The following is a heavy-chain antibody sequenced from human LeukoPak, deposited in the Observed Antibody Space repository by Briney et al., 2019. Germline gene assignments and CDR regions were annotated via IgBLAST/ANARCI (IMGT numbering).Heavy chain of an antibody. J-gene: IGHJ3*02. Sequence: PSETLSLTCAVYGGSFSGYYWSWIRQPPGKGLEWIGEINHSGSTNYNPSLKSRVTISVDTSKNQFPLKLSSVTAADPAVYYCARLRPMIGQNAFDIWGQGTMVTVSS. CDR1: GGSFSGYY. D-gene: IGHD3-10*02. CDR3: ARLRPMIGQNAFDI. V-gene: IGHV4-34*01. CDR2: INHSGST.